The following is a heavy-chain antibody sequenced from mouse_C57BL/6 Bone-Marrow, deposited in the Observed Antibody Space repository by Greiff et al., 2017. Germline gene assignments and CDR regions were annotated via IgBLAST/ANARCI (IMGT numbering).Heavy chain of an antibody. V-gene: IGHV1-64*01. CDR1: GYTFTSYW. Sequence: QVQLQQPGAELVKPGASVKLSCKASGYTFTSYWMHWVKQRPGQGLEWIGMIHPNSGSTNYNEKFKSKATLTVDKSSSTAYMQLSSLTSEDSAVYYCASQTTEQAHYYAMDYWGQGTSVTVSS. CDR2: IHPNSGST. CDR3: ASQTTEQAHYYAMDY. D-gene: IGHD3-2*02. J-gene: IGHJ4*01.